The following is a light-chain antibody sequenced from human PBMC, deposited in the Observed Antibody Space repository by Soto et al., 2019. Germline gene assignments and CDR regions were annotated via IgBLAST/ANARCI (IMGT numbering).Light chain of an antibody. V-gene: IGKV3-11*01. CDR3: QQRTNWPPLVT. J-gene: IGKJ5*01. CDR1: QSVSSY. Sequence: EIVLTQSPATLSWSPGERATLSCRASQSVSSYLDWYQQKPGQAPRLLIYDASNRATGIPARFSGSGSGTEFTLTITSLEPEDVGVYDCQQRTNWPPLVTFGQGTRLEIK. CDR2: DAS.